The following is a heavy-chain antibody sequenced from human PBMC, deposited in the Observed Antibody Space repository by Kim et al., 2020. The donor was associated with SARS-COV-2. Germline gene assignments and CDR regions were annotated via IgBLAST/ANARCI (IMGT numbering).Heavy chain of an antibody. CDR1: GFTFSSYG. CDR3: AKVSSRGSHLGAFDI. D-gene: IGHD1-26*01. CDR2: ISYDGSNK. Sequence: GGSLILSCAASGFTFSSYGMHWVRQAPGKGLEWVAVISYDGSNKYYADSVKGRFTISRDNSKNTLYLQMNSLRAEDTAVYYCAKVSSRGSHLGAFDIWGQGTMVTVSS. J-gene: IGHJ3*02. V-gene: IGHV3-30*18.